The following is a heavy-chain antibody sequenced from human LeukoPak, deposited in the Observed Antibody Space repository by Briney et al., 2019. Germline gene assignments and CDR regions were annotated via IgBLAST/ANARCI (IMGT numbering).Heavy chain of an antibody. Sequence: PGASLRLSCAASGFTFSNYAMSWVRQAPGKGLEWVSAITGSGGNTYYADSVKGRFTISRDNAKNSLYLQMNSLRAEDTALYYCAKGGYSYGPGMYFDYWGQGTLVTVSS. J-gene: IGHJ4*02. V-gene: IGHV3-23*01. D-gene: IGHD5-18*01. CDR3: AKGGYSYGPGMYFDY. CDR1: GFTFSNYA. CDR2: ITGSGGNT.